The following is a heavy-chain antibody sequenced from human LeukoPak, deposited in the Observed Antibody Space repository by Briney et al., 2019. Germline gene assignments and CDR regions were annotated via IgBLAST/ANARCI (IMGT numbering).Heavy chain of an antibody. V-gene: IGHV1-18*01. CDR1: GYSFISYG. CDR2: ISAYNGNR. J-gene: IGHJ6*02. CDR3: GRDSRYYHTSGSGMDV. D-gene: IGHD3-10*01. Sequence: ASVKVSCKASGYSFISYGISWVRRAPGQGLEWMGWISAYNGNRNYTQKLQGRVTMTTDTSRSTAYMELRSLRSDDTAVYYCGRDSRYYHTSGSGMDVWGQGTTVTVSS.